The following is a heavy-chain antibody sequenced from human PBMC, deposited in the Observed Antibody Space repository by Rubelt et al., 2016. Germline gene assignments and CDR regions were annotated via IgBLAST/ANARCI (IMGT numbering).Heavy chain of an antibody. CDR2: IYYSGST. Sequence: GWIGSIYYSGSTYYNPSLKSRVTISVDTSKNQFSLKLSSVTAADTAVYYCARHGAYCTNGVCYTLSVRDNWFDPWGQGTLVTVSS. CDR3: ARHGAYCTNGVCYTLSVRDNWFDP. V-gene: IGHV4-39*01. D-gene: IGHD2-8*01. J-gene: IGHJ5*02.